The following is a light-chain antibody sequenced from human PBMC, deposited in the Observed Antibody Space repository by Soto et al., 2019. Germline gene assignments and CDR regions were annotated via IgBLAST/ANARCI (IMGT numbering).Light chain of an antibody. CDR1: RSNIGRNT. CDR3: AAWEDSLDGKDYV. J-gene: IGLJ1*01. CDR2: NNN. V-gene: IGLV1-44*01. Sequence: QSVLTQPPSASGTPGQGVTIACSGSRSNIGRNTVTWYQHLPGTAPKLLIYNNNQRPSGVPDRFSGSKSGASASLAISGLQFGDGVDYYCAAWEDSLDGKDYVLGTGTKVTVL.